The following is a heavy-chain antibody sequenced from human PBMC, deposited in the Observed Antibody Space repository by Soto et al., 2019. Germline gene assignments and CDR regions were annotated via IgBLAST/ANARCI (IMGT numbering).Heavy chain of an antibody. J-gene: IGHJ4*02. CDR1: GGTFSSYA. Sequence: QVQLVQSGAEVKKPGSSVKVSCKASGGTFSSYAISWVRQAPGQGLEWMGGIIPIFGTANYAQKFQGRVTITADESTSTAYMELSSLRSEDTAVYYCAREKGTYYDFWSGYYTGFDYWGQGTLVTASS. D-gene: IGHD3-3*01. V-gene: IGHV1-69*12. CDR2: IIPIFGTA. CDR3: AREKGTYYDFWSGYYTGFDY.